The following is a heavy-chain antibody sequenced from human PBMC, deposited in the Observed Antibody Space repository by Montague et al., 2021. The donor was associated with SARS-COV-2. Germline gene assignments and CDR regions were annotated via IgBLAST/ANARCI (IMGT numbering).Heavy chain of an antibody. V-gene: IGHV4-39*07. CDR3: AREGGWLSRGSYYFDY. D-gene: IGHD3-22*01. Sequence: SETLSLTCTVSGDSISSSSYYWGWIRQPPGKGLEWIGSIYYSGSTYYXPSLKSRVTISVDTSKNQFSLKLSSVTAADTAVYCCAREGGWLSRGSYYFDYWGQGTLVTVSS. CDR1: GDSISSSSYY. CDR2: IYYSGST. J-gene: IGHJ4*02.